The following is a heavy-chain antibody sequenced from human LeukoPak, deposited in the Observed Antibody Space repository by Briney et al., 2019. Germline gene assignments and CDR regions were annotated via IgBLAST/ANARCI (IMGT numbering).Heavy chain of an antibody. J-gene: IGHJ4*02. V-gene: IGHV3-48*01. Sequence: GGSLRLSCAAFGFTFSSYSMNWVRQAPGKGLEWISFISSSGSPIYYADSVKGRFTISRDNSKNTLYLQMNSLRAEDTAVYYCAKRRTTVISLDQWGQGTLVTVSS. D-gene: IGHD4-11*01. CDR3: AKRRTTVISLDQ. CDR2: ISSSGSPI. CDR1: GFTFSSYS.